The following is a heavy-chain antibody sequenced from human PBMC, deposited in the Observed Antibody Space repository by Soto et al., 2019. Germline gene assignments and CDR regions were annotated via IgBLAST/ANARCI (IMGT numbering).Heavy chain of an antibody. CDR2: ISWDGGYK. Sequence: EVQLVESGGGLVQPGRSLRLSCAASGFTFVDYAMHWVRQAPGQGLEWVSGISWDGGYKGYADSVKGRFTISRDNAKKSLYLEMNSLKVEDTALYYCTKDEGYCSSSSCTDAFDYWGQGTMVTVS. CDR3: TKDEGYCSSSSCTDAFDY. V-gene: IGHV3-9*01. D-gene: IGHD2-2*01. CDR1: GFTFVDYA. J-gene: IGHJ3*01.